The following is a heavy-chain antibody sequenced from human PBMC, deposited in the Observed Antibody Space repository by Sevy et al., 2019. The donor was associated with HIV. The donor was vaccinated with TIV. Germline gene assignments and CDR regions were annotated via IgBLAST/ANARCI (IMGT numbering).Heavy chain of an antibody. J-gene: IGHJ4*02. CDR2: IKEDGSER. V-gene: IGHV3-7*01. CDR3: AREKITGSKPDYFDY. CDR1: GFTFSGYW. Sequence: GGSLRLSCVASGFTFSGYWMSWVRQAPGKGLECVANIKEDGSERHYVDPVEGRLIISTDNAKNSLYLQMDRLSAEDTAVYYCAREKITGSKPDYFDYWGQGTLVTVSS. D-gene: IGHD1-7*01.